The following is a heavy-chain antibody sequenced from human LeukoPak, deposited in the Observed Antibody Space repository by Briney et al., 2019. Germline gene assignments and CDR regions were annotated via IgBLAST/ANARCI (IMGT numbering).Heavy chain of an antibody. CDR1: GYSFTNYY. CDR3: ARTRGYYFDY. Sequence: GASVKVSCKASGYSFTNYYMHWVRQAPGQGLEWVGMINPSGGSTTYAQKFQGRVTMTRDMSTSTVYMELSSLTSEDTAVYYCARTRGYYFDYWGQRTLVTVSS. V-gene: IGHV1-46*01. CDR2: INPSGGST. J-gene: IGHJ4*02.